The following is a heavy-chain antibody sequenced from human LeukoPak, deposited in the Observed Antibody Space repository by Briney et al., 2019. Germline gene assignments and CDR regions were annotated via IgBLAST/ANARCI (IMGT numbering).Heavy chain of an antibody. V-gene: IGHV1-18*01. D-gene: IGHD6-13*01. CDR3: ARGRSAADDLDS. J-gene: IGHJ4*02. Sequence: RASVKVSCKTSGYIFTSYGISWVRQAPGQGLEWLGWISSYNGQTKYEQKVQGRITLTTQLSTSTAYMELRSLKSDDTAIYFCARGRSAADDLDSWGQGTLVTVSS. CDR1: GYIFTSYG. CDR2: ISSYNGQT.